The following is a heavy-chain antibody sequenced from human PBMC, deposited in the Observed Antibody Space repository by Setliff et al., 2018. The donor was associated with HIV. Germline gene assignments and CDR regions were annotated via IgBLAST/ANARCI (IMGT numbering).Heavy chain of an antibody. CDR3: ARLLTVAGRDAFDI. D-gene: IGHD6-19*01. CDR1: GYSFTSYW. CDR2: IYPADSDT. J-gene: IGHJ3*02. V-gene: IGHV5-51*01. Sequence: GESLKISCKGSGYSFTSYWIGWVRQMPGKGLEWMGIIYPADSDTRYSPSFQGQVTISADKSISTAYLQWSSLKASDTATYYCARLLTVAGRDAFDIWGQGTMVTVSS.